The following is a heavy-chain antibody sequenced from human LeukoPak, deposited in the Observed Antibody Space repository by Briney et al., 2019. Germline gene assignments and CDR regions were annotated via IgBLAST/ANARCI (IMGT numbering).Heavy chain of an antibody. CDR1: GFTFSSYA. CDR3: AKSHSTIFGVVIPLNWSDP. J-gene: IGHJ5*02. D-gene: IGHD3-3*01. CDR2: ISGSGGST. Sequence: GGSLRLSCAASGFTFSSYAMSWVRQAPGKGLEWVSAISGSGGSTYYADSVKGRFTISRDNSKNTLYLQMNSLRAEDTAVYYCAKSHSTIFGVVIPLNWSDPWGQGTLVTVSS. V-gene: IGHV3-23*01.